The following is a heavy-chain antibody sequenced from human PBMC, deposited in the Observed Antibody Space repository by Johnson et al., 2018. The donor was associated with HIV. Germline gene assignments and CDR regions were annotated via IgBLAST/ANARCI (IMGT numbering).Heavy chain of an antibody. CDR1: GFTFSAYY. J-gene: IGHJ3*02. CDR2: IKSQTDGGTI. Sequence: VQLVESGGGLVQPGGSLRLSCVTSGFTFSAYYMSWNRQDPGKGLEWIGRIKSQTDGGTIDYVASVKCSFTISRDISGNTAHLQMNNRKTEDTAVYYCATGDIVVVVSTILLPLQDGFDIWGRGTLVTVSS. D-gene: IGHD2-15*01. V-gene: IGHV3-15*01. CDR3: ATGDIVVVVSTILLPLQDGFDI.